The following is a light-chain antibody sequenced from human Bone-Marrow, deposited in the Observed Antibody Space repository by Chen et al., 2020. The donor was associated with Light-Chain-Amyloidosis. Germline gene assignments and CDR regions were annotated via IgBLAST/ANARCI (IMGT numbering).Light chain of an antibody. Sequence: QSALTQPASVSGSPGQSITISCTGTSSDVGGYNYVSWSQQHPGKAPKLMIYEVTNRPSGVSNRFSGAKSGNTASLTIAGLQAEDEADDYCSSYTSSSTLVVGGGTKLTVL. CDR1: SSDVGGYNY. V-gene: IGLV2-14*01. J-gene: IGLJ2*01. CDR3: SSYTSSSTLV. CDR2: EVT.